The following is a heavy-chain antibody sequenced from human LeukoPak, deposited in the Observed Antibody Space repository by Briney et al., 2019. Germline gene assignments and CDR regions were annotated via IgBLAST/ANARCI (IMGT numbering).Heavy chain of an antibody. V-gene: IGHV4-59*08. CDR3: ARHHSSGWYGGNNWFDP. Sequence: PSETLSLTCTVSGGSISSYYWSWIRQPPGKGLEWIGYIYYSGNTNYNPSLKSRVTISVDTSKNQFSLKLSSVTAADTAVYYCARHHSSGWYGGNNWFDPWGQGTLVTVSS. D-gene: IGHD6-19*01. CDR1: GGSISSYY. CDR2: IYYSGNT. J-gene: IGHJ5*02.